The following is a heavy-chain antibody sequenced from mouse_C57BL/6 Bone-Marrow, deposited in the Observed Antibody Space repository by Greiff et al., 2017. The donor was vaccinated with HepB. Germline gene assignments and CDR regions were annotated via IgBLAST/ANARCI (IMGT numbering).Heavy chain of an antibody. J-gene: IGHJ1*03. D-gene: IGHD1-1*01. V-gene: IGHV5-16*01. Sequence: DVKLVESEGGLVQPGSSMKLSCTASGFTFSDYYMAWVRQVPEKGLEWVANINYDGSSTYYLDSLKSRFIISRDNAKNILYLQMSSLKSEDTATYYCARDYFVYYYGSSHWYFDVWGTGTTVTVSS. CDR3: ARDYFVYYYGSSHWYFDV. CDR2: INYDGSST. CDR1: GFTFSDYY.